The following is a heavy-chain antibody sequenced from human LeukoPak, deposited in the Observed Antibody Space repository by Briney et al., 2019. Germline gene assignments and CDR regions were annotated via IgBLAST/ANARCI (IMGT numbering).Heavy chain of an antibody. CDR2: ISGSGGST. CDR3: AKYLLGPFDY. Sequence: GGSLRLSCAASGFTFSSYGMSWVRRAPGKGLEWVSAISGSGGSTYYADSVKCRFTISRDNSKNTLYLQMNSLRAEDTAVYYCAKYLLGPFDYWGQGTLVTVSS. J-gene: IGHJ4*02. D-gene: IGHD7-27*01. V-gene: IGHV3-23*01. CDR1: GFTFSSYG.